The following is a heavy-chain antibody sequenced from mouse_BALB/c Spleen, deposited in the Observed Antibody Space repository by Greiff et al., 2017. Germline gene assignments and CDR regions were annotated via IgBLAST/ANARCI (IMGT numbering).Heavy chain of an antibody. CDR1: GFSLTGYG. V-gene: IGHV2-6-7*01. Sequence: VKLQESGPGLVAPSQSLSITCTVSGFSLTGYGVNWVRQPPGKGLEWLGMIWGDGSTDYNSALKSRLSISKDNSKSQVFLKMNSLQTDDTAMYYCARERGGFPYRYDAMDYWGQGTSVTVSS. CDR2: IWGDGST. D-gene: IGHD2-14*01. J-gene: IGHJ4*01. CDR3: ARERGGFPYRYDAMDY.